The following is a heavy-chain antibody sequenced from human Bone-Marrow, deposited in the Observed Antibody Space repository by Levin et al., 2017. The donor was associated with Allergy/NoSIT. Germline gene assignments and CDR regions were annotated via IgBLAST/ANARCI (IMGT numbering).Heavy chain of an antibody. CDR3: ARELFYYGSGTLGAFDL. CDR2: MYHFGGT. V-gene: IGHV3-53*01. J-gene: IGHJ3*01. D-gene: IGHD3-10*01. Sequence: QAGGSLRLSCAASGFNVSTNYMSWVRQAPGKGLEWVSVMYHFGGTNYADSVRGRFTVSRDSSKNTLFLQMNSLRADDTAVYYCARELFYYGSGTLGAFDLWGQGTIVTVSS. CDR1: GFNVSTNY.